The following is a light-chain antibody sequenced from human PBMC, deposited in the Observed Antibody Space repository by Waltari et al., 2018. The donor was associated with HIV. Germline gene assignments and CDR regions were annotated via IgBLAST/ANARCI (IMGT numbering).Light chain of an antibody. V-gene: IGLV1-44*01. CDR3: ALWDDSLTIWV. J-gene: IGLJ3*02. Sequence: QSVRTQPPSASGTPGQKVTISCSGRNSNIGDNNVNWYQHLAGTAPKLLIYSDNQRPSGVPDRFSASKSDNSASLAISGLQSEDEADYYCALWDDSLTIWVFGGGTKLTVL. CDR2: SDN. CDR1: NSNIGDNN.